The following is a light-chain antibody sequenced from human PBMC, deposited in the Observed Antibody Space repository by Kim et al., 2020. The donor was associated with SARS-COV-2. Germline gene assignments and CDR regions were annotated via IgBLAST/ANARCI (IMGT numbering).Light chain of an antibody. J-gene: IGLJ2*01. Sequence: SYELTQPPSVSVSPGQTATITCSGEKLDDKYVSWYRQRPGQSPVLVIYKDQRRPSGIPERFSGSSSGNTATLTISGTQPMDEADYYCQTWDITTVVFGGG. V-gene: IGLV3-1*01. CDR3: QTWDITTVV. CDR1: KLDDKY. CDR2: KDQ.